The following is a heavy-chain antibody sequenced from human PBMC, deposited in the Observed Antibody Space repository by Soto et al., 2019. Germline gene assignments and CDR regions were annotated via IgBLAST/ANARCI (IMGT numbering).Heavy chain of an antibody. D-gene: IGHD5-12*01. V-gene: IGHV3-23*01. CDR3: AKMVGGYSGYPGGAFDI. J-gene: IGHJ3*02. CDR1: GFTFSSYA. CDR2: ISGSGGST. Sequence: GGSLRLSCAASGFTFSSYAMIWVRQAPGKGLEWVSAISGSGGSTYYADSVKGRFTISRDNSKNTLYLQMNSLRAEDTAVYYCAKMVGGYSGYPGGAFDIWGQGTMVTVSS.